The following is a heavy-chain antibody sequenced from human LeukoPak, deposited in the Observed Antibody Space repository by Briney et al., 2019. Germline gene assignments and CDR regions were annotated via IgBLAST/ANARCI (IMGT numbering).Heavy chain of an antibody. Sequence: GGSLRLSCAASGFTFSSYSMNWVRQAPGKGLEWVSSISSSSSYIYYADSVKGRFTISRDNAKNSLYLQMNSLRAEDTAVYYCAKGGTYSSSSGIGYWGQGTLVTVSS. CDR3: AKGGTYSSSSGIGY. J-gene: IGHJ4*02. CDR1: GFTFSSYS. V-gene: IGHV3-21*04. CDR2: ISSSSSYI. D-gene: IGHD6-6*01.